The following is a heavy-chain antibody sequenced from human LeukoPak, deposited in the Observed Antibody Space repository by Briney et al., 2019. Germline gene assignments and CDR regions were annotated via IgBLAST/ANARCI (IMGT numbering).Heavy chain of an antibody. V-gene: IGHV1-58*01. CDR3: ATGLTIQGAFDI. D-gene: IGHD3-3*01. Sequence: ASVTVSFTASGFTFSSSGVQWVRQARGQRLEWIGWLVVGRGNTNYAQNFQERVTITRDMSTSTAYMELSSLRSEDTAMYYCATGLTIQGAFDIWGQGTMVTVSS. CDR2: LVVGRGNT. J-gene: IGHJ3*02. CDR1: GFTFSSSG.